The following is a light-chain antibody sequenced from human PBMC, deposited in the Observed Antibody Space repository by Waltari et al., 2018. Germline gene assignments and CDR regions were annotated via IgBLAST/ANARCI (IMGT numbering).Light chain of an antibody. CDR2: GKN. CDR1: SLRSYY. V-gene: IGLV3-19*01. CDR3: NSRDSSGNHVV. Sequence: SSELTQDPAVSVALGQTVRITCQGDSLRSYYASWYQQKPGQAPVLVIYGKNNRPSWIPDRFSGSSSGNTASLTITGAQAEDEADYYCNSRDSSGNHVVFGGVTKLTVL. J-gene: IGLJ2*01.